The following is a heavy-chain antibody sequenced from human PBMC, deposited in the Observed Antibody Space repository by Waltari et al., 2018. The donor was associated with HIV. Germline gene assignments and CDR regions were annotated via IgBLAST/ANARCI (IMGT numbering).Heavy chain of an antibody. D-gene: IGHD5-12*01. V-gene: IGHV4-39*01. CDR2: IYYSGST. J-gene: IGHJ4*02. CDR1: GGSISSSNYF. Sequence: QLQLQESGPGLVKPSETLSLTCSVSGGSISSSNYFWGWIRQPPGKGLEWIGNIYYSGSTYYSPSLKSRITISVDTSKNQFSLKLSSVTAADTAIYYCARLNRDGYKNFDYWGQGTLVTVSS. CDR3: ARLNRDGYKNFDY.